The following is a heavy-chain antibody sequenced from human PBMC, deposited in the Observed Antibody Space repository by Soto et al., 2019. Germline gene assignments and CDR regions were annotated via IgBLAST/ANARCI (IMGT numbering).Heavy chain of an antibody. J-gene: IGHJ5*02. CDR1: GYSFTSYW. V-gene: IGHV5-51*01. Sequence: GESLKISCTGVGYSFTSYWIGWVRQMPGKGLEWMGIIYPGDSDTRYSPSFQGQVTISADKSITTAYLQWSSLKASDAAMYYCARGYCTTTICDPWFDPWGQGTLVTVSS. CDR3: ARGYCTTTICDPWFDP. D-gene: IGHD2-2*01. CDR2: IYPGDSDT.